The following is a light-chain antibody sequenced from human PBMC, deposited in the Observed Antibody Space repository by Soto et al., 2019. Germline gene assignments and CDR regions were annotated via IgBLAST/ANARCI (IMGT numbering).Light chain of an antibody. CDR3: QHFNSFPWT. Sequence: DIPMTQSPSTLSASIGDRVTITCRASQSISYWLAWYQQKPGKAPKLLIYNASSLESGVPSRFSGSGYGTEFTLTISSLQADDIATYYCQHFNSFPWTFGQGTKVETK. J-gene: IGKJ1*01. V-gene: IGKV1-5*03. CDR1: QSISYW. CDR2: NAS.